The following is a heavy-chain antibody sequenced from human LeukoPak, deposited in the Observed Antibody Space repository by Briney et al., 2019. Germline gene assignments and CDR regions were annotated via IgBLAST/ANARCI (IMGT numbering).Heavy chain of an antibody. D-gene: IGHD2-2*01. V-gene: IGHV3-20*04. CDR3: AKSFCSSTSCYSSAYYYYMDV. Sequence: GGSLRLSCAASGFTFDYYGMSWVRHAPGKGLEWVSGINWNGGSTGYADSVKGRFKISRDNAKNSLYLQMNSLRAEDTALYYCAKSFCSSTSCYSSAYYYYMDVWGKGTTVTVSS. CDR1: GFTFDYYG. J-gene: IGHJ6*03. CDR2: INWNGGST.